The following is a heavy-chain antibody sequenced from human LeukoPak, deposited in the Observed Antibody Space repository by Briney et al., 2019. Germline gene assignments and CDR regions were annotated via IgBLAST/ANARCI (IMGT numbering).Heavy chain of an antibody. CDR1: GFTFSSYI. V-gene: IGHV3-21*01. J-gene: IGHJ4*02. D-gene: IGHD4-17*01. CDR2: ISSSSSYI. Sequence: GGSLRLSCAASGFTFSSYIMNWVRQAPGKGLEWVSSISSSSSYIYYADSVKGRFTISRDNAKNSLYLQMNSLRAEDTAVYYCARGRTTVTTWDYFDYWGQGTLVTVSS. CDR3: ARGRTTVTTWDYFDY.